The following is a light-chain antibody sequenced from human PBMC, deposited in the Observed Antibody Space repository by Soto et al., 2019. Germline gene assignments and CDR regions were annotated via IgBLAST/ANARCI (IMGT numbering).Light chain of an antibody. Sequence: IVLTQSPATLALSPGKRATLSCRASQNISNYLIWYQQKPGQAPRLLIYGASSRATGVPDRFSGGGSGTDFTLTISSLEPEDFAVYYCQVRTNWSIAFGRGTRLEIK. CDR3: QVRTNWSIA. CDR1: QNISNY. V-gene: IGKV3-11*01. CDR2: GAS. J-gene: IGKJ5*01.